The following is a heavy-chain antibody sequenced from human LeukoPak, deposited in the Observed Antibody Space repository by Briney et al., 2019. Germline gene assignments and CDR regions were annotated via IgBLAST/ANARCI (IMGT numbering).Heavy chain of an antibody. J-gene: IGHJ4*02. CDR2: ISTSGRAI. Sequence: GGSLRLSCAASGFTFSNYNMNWVRQAPGKGLEWVSYISTSGRAILYADSVKGRFTISRDNAKNSLFLQMNSLRDEDTAVYYCARVPLYDRSGYYFDYWGLGTLVTVSS. CDR3: ARVPLYDRSGYYFDY. V-gene: IGHV3-48*02. D-gene: IGHD3-22*01. CDR1: GFTFSNYN.